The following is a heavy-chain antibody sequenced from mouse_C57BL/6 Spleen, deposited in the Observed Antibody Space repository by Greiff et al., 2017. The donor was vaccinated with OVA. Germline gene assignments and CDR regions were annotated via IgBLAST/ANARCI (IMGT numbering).Heavy chain of an antibody. CDR1: GYTFTSYG. CDR2: IYPRSGNT. J-gene: IGHJ1*03. V-gene: IGHV1-81*01. D-gene: IGHD1-1*01. CDR3: ADYYGSSYRYFDD. Sequence: VKLQESGAELARPGASVKLSCKASGYTFTSYGISWVKQRTGQGLEWIGEIYPRSGNTYSNEKFKGMATLTAEKSSSTAYMKLRSQTSEDSAVYCCADYYGSSYRYFDDWGTGTTVTVSA.